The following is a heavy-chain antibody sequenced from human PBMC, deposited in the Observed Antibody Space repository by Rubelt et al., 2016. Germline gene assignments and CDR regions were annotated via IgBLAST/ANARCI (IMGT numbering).Heavy chain of an antibody. J-gene: IGHJ4*02. Sequence: QVQLQQWGAGLLKPSETLSLTCAVYGGSFSGYYWSWIRQPPGKGPEWIGAINHSGNTNYNPSPGRRCTISVDTSKNKSSLNRRSVTAADTAVYYCALRFGELLPFDYWGQGTLVTVSS. D-gene: IGHD3-10*01. V-gene: IGHV4-34*01. CDR3: ALRFGELLPFDY. CDR2: INHSGNT. CDR1: GGSFSGYY.